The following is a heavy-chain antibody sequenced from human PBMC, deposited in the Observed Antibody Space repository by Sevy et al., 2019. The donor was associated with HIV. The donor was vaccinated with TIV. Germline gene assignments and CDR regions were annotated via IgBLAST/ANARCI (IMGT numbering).Heavy chain of an antibody. CDR1: GGSISSYY. Sequence: SETLSLTCTVSGGSISSYYWSWIRQPPGKGLEWIGYIYYSGSTNYNPSLKSRVTISVDTSKNQFSLKLSSVTAADTVVYYCARDRGSSEGDAFDIWGQGTMVTVSS. CDR2: IYYSGST. CDR3: ARDRGSSEGDAFDI. V-gene: IGHV4-59*01. D-gene: IGHD2-2*01. J-gene: IGHJ3*02.